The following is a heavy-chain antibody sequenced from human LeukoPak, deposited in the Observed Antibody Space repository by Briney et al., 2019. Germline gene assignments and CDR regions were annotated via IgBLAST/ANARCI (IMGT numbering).Heavy chain of an antibody. CDR3: ATSKNYDSSGYYRFDY. CDR2: INSDGSST. V-gene: IGHV3-74*01. Sequence: GGSLRLSCAASGFTFSSYWMNWARQAPGKGLVWVSRINSDGSSTSYADSVKGRFTISRDNAKNTLYLQMNSLRAEDTAVYYCATSKNYDSSGYYRFDYWGQGTLVTVSS. D-gene: IGHD3-22*01. CDR1: GFTFSSYW. J-gene: IGHJ4*02.